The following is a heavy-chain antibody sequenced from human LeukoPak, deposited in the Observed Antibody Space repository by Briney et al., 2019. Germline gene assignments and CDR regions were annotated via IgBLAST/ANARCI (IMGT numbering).Heavy chain of an antibody. CDR2: ISYDGSNK. J-gene: IGHJ4*02. CDR1: GFTFSSYG. Sequence: GGSLRLSCAASGFTFSSYGMHWVRQAPGKGLEWVAVISYDGSNKHYADSVKGRFTISRDNSKNTLYLQMNSLRAEDTAVYYCAKVLRYFDWLSPFDYWGQGTLVTVSS. V-gene: IGHV3-30*18. CDR3: AKVLRYFDWLSPFDY. D-gene: IGHD3-9*01.